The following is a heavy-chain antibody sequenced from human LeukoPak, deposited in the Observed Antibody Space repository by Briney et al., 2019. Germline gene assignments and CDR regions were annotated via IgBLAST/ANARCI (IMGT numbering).Heavy chain of an antibody. V-gene: IGHV3-74*03. D-gene: IGHD2-8*02. CDR1: GFTFGGSW. Sequence: PGGSLRLSCAASGFTFGGSWMLWVRQAPGKGLMCVARISKDERTTTYVDSVKGRFAVSKDNAKNTLYLQMDSLRAEDTAVYFCARGDWWVGAAQYCDYWGRGTLVTVSS. CDR3: ARGDWWVGAAQYCDY. J-gene: IGHJ4*02. CDR2: ISKDERTT.